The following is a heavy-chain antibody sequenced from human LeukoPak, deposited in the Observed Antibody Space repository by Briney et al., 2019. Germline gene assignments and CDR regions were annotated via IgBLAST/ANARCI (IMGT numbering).Heavy chain of an antibody. J-gene: IGHJ6*02. D-gene: IGHD3/OR15-3a*01. Sequence: PGGSLRPSCAASGFTVSSNYISWVRQAPGRGLEWVSVIYSGGSAYYADSVKGRFTVSRDNSKNTVYLQMNSLRAEDTAVYYCASDWTSGGRYYYYGMDVWGQGTTVTVSS. CDR1: GFTVSSNY. CDR3: ASDWTSGGRYYYYGMDV. CDR2: IYSGGSA. V-gene: IGHV3-66*01.